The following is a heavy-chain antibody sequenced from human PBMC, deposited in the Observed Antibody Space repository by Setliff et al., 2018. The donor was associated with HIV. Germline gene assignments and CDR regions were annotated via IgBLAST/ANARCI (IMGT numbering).Heavy chain of an antibody. V-gene: IGHV1-24*01. CDR2: FDPEDGET. CDR1: GYTLTELS. J-gene: IGHJ3*02. Sequence: GASVKVSCKVSGYTLTELSRHWVRQAPGKGLEWMGGFDPEDGETIYAQKFQGRVTMTEDTSTDTAYMELSSLRSEDTAVYYCATVRYGPGYSCAQDAFDIWGQGTMVTVSS. D-gene: IGHD5-18*01. CDR3: ATVRYGPGYSCAQDAFDI.